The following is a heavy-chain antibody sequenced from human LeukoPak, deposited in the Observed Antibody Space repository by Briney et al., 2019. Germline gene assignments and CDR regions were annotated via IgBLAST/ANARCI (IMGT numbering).Heavy chain of an antibody. V-gene: IGHV4-59*01. D-gene: IGHD3-16*01. CDR3: ARVRGSLGGELFDY. J-gene: IGHJ4*02. CDR1: GGSIGSYY. Sequence: SETLSLTCTVSGGSIGSYYWSWIRQPPGKGLEWIGYIYYSGSTNYNPSLKSRVTISVDTSKNQFSLKLSSVTAADTAVYYCARVRGSLGGELFDYWGQGTLVTVSS. CDR2: IYYSGST.